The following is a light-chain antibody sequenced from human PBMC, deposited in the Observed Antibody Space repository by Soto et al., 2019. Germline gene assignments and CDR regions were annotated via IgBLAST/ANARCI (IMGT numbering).Light chain of an antibody. CDR3: QQSYSTPT. Sequence: ETVMSQSPVTLSLSPGERATLSCWASQSVGSNLAWYQQKPGQAPRLLIYAASSLQSGVPSRFSGSGSGTDFTLTISSLQPEDFATYYCQQSYSTPTFGQGTKVDI. CDR1: QSVGSN. J-gene: IGKJ1*01. CDR2: AAS. V-gene: IGKV3-15*01.